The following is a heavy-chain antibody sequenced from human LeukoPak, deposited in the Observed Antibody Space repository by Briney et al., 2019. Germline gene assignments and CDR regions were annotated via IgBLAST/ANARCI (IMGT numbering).Heavy chain of an antibody. D-gene: IGHD3-3*01. Sequence: SETLSLTCTVSGGSISSSSYYWGWIRQPPGKGLEWIGSIYYSGSTYYNPSLKSRVTISVDTSKNQFSLKLSSVTAADTAVYYCARDVISSGITIFGVVTIYFDYWGQGTLVTVSS. CDR3: ARDVISSGITIFGVVTIYFDY. J-gene: IGHJ4*02. V-gene: IGHV4-39*07. CDR1: GGSISSSSYY. CDR2: IYYSGST.